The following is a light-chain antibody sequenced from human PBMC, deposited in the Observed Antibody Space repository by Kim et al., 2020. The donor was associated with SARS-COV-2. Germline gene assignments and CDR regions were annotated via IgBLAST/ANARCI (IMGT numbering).Light chain of an antibody. Sequence: QSALTQPASVSGSPGQSITMSCTGSSSDVGGFNYVSWYQQHPGKAPKLMIYDVSTRPSGVSDRFSGSKSGNTASLTISGLQAEDEAVYYCSSYTSSISWVFGGGTQLTVL. CDR1: SSDVGGFNY. V-gene: IGLV2-14*03. J-gene: IGLJ3*02. CDR2: DVS. CDR3: SSYTSSISWV.